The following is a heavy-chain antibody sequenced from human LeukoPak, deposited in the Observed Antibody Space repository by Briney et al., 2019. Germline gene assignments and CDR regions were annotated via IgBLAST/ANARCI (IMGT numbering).Heavy chain of an antibody. J-gene: IGHJ4*02. CDR2: IYASGST. Sequence: PSETLSLTCTVSGGSVSSYSWSWIRQPAGKGLEWIGRIYASGSTNYNPSLKSRVTMSLDTSKNQFSLNLSSATAADTAVYYCARAQDCSSGCYRFFDYWGQGTLVTVSS. V-gene: IGHV4-4*07. CDR1: GGSVSSYS. CDR3: ARAQDCSSGCYRFFDY. D-gene: IGHD6-19*01.